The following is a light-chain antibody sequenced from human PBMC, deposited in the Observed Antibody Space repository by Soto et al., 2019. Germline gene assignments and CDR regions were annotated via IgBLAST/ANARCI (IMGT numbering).Light chain of an antibody. CDR2: TNS. CDR3: AAWDDSLNGFYV. CDR1: GSNIGSNY. V-gene: IGLV1-47*01. Sequence: QSVLTQPPSASGTPGQRVTISCSGSGSNIGSNYVYWYQQFPGMAPKLLIYTNSQRPSGVPDRFSGSKSGTSASLAISGLRSEDEADYYCAAWDDSLNGFYVFGTGTKVTVL. J-gene: IGLJ1*01.